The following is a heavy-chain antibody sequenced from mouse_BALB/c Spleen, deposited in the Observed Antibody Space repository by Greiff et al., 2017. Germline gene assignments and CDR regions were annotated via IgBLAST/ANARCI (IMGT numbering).Heavy chain of an antibody. V-gene: IGHV5-6-4*01. J-gene: IGHJ4*01. CDR1: GFTFSSYT. Sequence: EVMLVESGGGLVKPGGSLKLSCAASGFTFSSYTMSWVRQTPEKRLEWVATISSGGSYTYYPDSVKGRFTISRDNAKNTLYLQMSSLKSEDTAMYYCTISDYYGSSPPIAMDYWGQGTTVTVSS. CDR2: ISSGGSYT. CDR3: TISDYYGSSPPIAMDY. D-gene: IGHD1-1*01.